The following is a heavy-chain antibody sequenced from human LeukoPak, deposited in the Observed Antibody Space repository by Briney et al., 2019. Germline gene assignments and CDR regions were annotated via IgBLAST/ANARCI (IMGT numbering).Heavy chain of an antibody. CDR1: GFTFSSYG. J-gene: IGHJ6*02. CDR2: IWYDGSNK. CDR3: ARDYYGSGRGYYYYYYGMDV. V-gene: IGHV3-33*08. Sequence: GGSLRLSCAASGFTFSSYGMHWVRQAPGKGLEWVAVIWYDGSNKYYADSVKGRFTISRDNSKNTLYLQMNSLRAEDTAVYYCARDYYGSGRGYYYYYYGMDVWGQGTTVTVSS. D-gene: IGHD3-10*01.